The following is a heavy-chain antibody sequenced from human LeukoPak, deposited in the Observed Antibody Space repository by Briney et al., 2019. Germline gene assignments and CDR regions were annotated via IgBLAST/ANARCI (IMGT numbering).Heavy chain of an antibody. V-gene: IGHV4-39*07. CDR3: ARDFDSSGSGY. J-gene: IGHJ4*02. D-gene: IGHD3-22*01. CDR2: IFYSGGT. Sequence: SETLSLTCTVSGGSINTPNYYWGWIRQTPGKGLEWIGNIFYSGGTYYSPSLTSRVTISLDTSRNQFSLKLNSVTAADTAVYYCARDFDSSGSGYWGQGTLVTVSS. CDR1: GGSINTPNYY.